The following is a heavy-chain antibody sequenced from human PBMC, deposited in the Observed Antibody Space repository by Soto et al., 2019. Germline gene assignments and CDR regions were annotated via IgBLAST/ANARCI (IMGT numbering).Heavy chain of an antibody. J-gene: IGHJ1*01. CDR3: AKPLMMATPAYEYFQH. D-gene: IGHD5-12*01. CDR2: ISYDGSNK. CDR1: GFTFSSYG. Sequence: QVQLVESGGGVVQPGRSLRLSCAASGFTFSSYGMHWVRQAPGKGLEWVAVISYDGSNKYYADSVKGRFTISRDNSKNTLYLQMNSLRAEDTAVYYCAKPLMMATPAYEYFQHWGQGTLVTVSS. V-gene: IGHV3-30*18.